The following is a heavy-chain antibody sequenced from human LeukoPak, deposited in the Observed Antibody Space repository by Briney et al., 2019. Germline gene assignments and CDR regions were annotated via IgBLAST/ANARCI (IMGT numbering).Heavy chain of an antibody. J-gene: IGHJ4*02. V-gene: IGHV3-7*01. CDR3: APVGLNYGLVY. CDR2: IKEDGSEE. Sequence: GGSLRLSCGAPGFIFSIYWMTWVRQAPGKGLEWVAHIKEDGSEEYYVDSVKGRFTISRDNAKNSLYLQMNSLRAEDTAVYYCAPVGLNYGLVYWGQGALVTVSS. CDR1: GFIFSIYW. D-gene: IGHD3-10*01.